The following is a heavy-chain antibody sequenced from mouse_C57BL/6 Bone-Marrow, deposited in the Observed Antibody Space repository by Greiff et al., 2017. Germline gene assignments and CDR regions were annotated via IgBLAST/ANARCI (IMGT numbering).Heavy chain of an antibody. CDR2: INPYNGGT. J-gene: IGHJ3*01. V-gene: IGHV1-19*01. D-gene: IGHD2-1*01. CDR1: GYTFTDYY. Sequence: VQLQQSGPVLVKPGASVKMSCKASGYTFTDYYMNWVKQSHGKSLEWIGVINPYNGGTSYNQKFKGKDTLTVDKSSSTAYMELNSLTSEDSAVYYCARSGNYYGILAYWGQGTLVTVSA. CDR3: ARSGNYYGILAY.